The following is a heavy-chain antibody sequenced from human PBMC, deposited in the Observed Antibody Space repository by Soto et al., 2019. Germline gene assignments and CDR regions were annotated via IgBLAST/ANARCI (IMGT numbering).Heavy chain of an antibody. CDR2: IYYSGST. CDR3: ARAIVVTIGGMDV. V-gene: IGHV4-30-4*01. CDR1: GGSISSADYY. Sequence: PSETLSLTCTVYGGSISSADYYWSWVRQPPGKGLEWIGYIYYSGSTFFNPSLKSRVTISKDTSRSQFSLRLNSVTAADTAVYYCARAIVVTIGGMDVWGQGTTVTVSS. J-gene: IGHJ6*02. D-gene: IGHD5-12*01.